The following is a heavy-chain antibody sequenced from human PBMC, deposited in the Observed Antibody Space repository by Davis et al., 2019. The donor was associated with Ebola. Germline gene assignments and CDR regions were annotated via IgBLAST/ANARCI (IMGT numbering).Heavy chain of an antibody. J-gene: IGHJ6*04. CDR1: GFTFSSYA. CDR2: ISGSGGST. Sequence: GESLKISCAASGFTFSSYAMSWVRQAPGKGLEWASAISGSGGSTYYADSVKGRFTISRDNSKNTLYLQMNSLRAEDTAVYYCAKKDTAMVGYYYYYGMDVWGKGTTVTVSS. V-gene: IGHV3-23*01. CDR3: AKKDTAMVGYYYYYGMDV. D-gene: IGHD5-18*01.